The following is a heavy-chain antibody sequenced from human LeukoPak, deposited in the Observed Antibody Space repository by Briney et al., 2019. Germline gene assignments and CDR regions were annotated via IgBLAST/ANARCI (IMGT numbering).Heavy chain of an antibody. J-gene: IGHJ4*02. CDR3: ARYLQWLVPRGYYFDY. CDR2: IYYSGST. CDR1: GGSVSSGSYC. V-gene: IGHV4-61*01. D-gene: IGHD6-19*01. Sequence: SETLSLTCTVSGGSVSSGSYCWSWIRQPPGKGLEWIGYIYYSGSTNYNPSLKSRVTISVDTSKNQFSLKLSSVTAADTAVYYCARYLQWLVPRGYYFDYWGQGTLVTVSS.